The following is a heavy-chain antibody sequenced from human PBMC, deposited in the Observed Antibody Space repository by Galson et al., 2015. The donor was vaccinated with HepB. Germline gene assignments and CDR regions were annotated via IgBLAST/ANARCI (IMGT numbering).Heavy chain of an antibody. D-gene: IGHD2-2*01. CDR2: ISTSGTYI. Sequence: SLRLSCAVSGFTFSNYSMNWVRQGPGKGLEWVSSISTSGTYIYYADSVQGRFTISRDNAKNSLYLQMNGLRAEDTAMYYCARWRRCTSSICYGGGDNWGQGTLVTVSS. CDR1: GFTFSNYS. J-gene: IGHJ4*02. CDR3: ARWRRCTSSICYGGGDN. V-gene: IGHV3-21*01.